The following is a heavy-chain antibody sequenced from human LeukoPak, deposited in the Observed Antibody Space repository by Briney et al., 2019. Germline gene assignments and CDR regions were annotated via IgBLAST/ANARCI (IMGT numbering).Heavy chain of an antibody. CDR1: GGSFSGYF. Sequence: KSSETLSLTCAVSGGSFSGYFWSWIRQPPGKGLEWIGYVYYSGSTNYNPSLKSRVTISVDTSKKQFSLKLSSATAADTAVYYCARVLDLSKRGLDAFDIWGQGTMVTVSS. J-gene: IGHJ3*02. D-gene: IGHD3-16*01. CDR2: VYYSGST. CDR3: ARVLDLSKRGLDAFDI. V-gene: IGHV4-59*01.